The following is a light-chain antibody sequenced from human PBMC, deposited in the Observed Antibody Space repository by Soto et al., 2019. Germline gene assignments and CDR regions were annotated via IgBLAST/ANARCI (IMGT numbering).Light chain of an antibody. CDR2: DAS. CDR3: QQYYSYPYT. Sequence: DIQMTQSPSTLSASVGDRVTITCRASQSIGSSLAWYQQKPGKAPKLLIYDASTLQSGFPSRFSGSESGTEFTLTISSLQPDDSATYYCQQYYSYPYTFGQGTKLEIK. V-gene: IGKV1-5*01. J-gene: IGKJ2*01. CDR1: QSIGSS.